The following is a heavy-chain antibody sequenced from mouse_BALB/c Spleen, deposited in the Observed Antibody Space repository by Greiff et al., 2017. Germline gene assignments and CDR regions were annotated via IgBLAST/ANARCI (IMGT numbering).Heavy chain of an antibody. D-gene: IGHD2-4*01. CDR2: INPYNGDT. J-gene: IGHJ1*01. Sequence: EVKLVESGPELVKPGASVKISCKASGYSFTGYFMNWVMQSHGKSLEWIGRINPYNGDTFYNQKFKGKATLTVDKSSSTAHMELRSLESEDSAVYYCARYYDYDWYFDVWGAGTTVTVSS. CDR1: GYSFTGYF. CDR3: ARYYDYDWYFDV. V-gene: IGHV1-20*02.